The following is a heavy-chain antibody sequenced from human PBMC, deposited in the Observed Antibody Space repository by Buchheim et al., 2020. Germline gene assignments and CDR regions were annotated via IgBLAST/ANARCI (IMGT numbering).Heavy chain of an antibody. J-gene: IGHJ5*02. V-gene: IGHV4-30-4*07. D-gene: IGHD4-11*01. Sequence: QVQLQESGPGLVKPSQTLSLTCDVSGCSISSGGYSWSRIRQPPGKGLEWIGYIYYSGSTYYNPSLKSRVTISVDTPKNQLSLKLSSVTAADTAVYYCARKYSNYEYNWCDPWGQGTL. CDR3: ARKYSNYEYNWCDP. CDR2: IYYSGST. CDR1: GCSISSGGYS.